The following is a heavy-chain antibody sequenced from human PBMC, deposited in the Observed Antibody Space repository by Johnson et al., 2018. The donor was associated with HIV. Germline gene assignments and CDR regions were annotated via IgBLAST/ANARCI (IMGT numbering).Heavy chain of an antibody. V-gene: IGHV3-66*01. CDR1: PFTFNSNA. Sequence: EVLLLESGGGLVQPGGSLRLSCGASPFTFNSNATSWVRQAPVKGLDWVSVIYSGGSTYYADSVKGRFIISRDNSKNTLYLQVNSLRAEDTAVYYCARDRSENAFDIWGQGTLVTVSA. J-gene: IGHJ3*02. CDR2: IYSGGST. CDR3: ARDRSENAFDI.